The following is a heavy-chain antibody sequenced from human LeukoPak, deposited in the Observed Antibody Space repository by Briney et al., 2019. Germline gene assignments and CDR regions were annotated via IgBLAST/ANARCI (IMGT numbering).Heavy chain of an antibody. CDR2: INPNNGGT. CDR1: GYSFTGYD. V-gene: IGHV1-2*02. J-gene: IGHJ5*02. D-gene: IGHD7-27*01. CDR3: ARLTGDRNWFDP. Sequence: ASVKVSCKASGYSFTGYDIHWVRQAPGQGLEWMGWINPNNGGTNYAQKFQGRVAMTRDTSINTVYMELSRLRSDDTAVYYCARLTGDRNWFDPWGQGTLVTVSS.